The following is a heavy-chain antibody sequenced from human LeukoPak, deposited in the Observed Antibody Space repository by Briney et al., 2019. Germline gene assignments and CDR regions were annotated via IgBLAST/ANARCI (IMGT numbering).Heavy chain of an antibody. J-gene: IGHJ3*02. CDR3: ARRDFYGGNSLDAFDI. CDR2: ISYDGTIK. V-gene: IGHV3-30-3*01. Sequence: GGSLRLSCAASGFTFSIYAMHWVRQAPGKGLEWVAIISYDGTIKDYADSAKGRFTISRDNSKNTLYLQMNSLRAEDTAVYYCARRDFYGGNSLDAFDIWGQGTMVTVSS. D-gene: IGHD4-23*01. CDR1: GFTFSIYA.